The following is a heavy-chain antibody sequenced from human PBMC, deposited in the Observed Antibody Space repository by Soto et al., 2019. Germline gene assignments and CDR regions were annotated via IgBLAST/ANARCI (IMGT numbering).Heavy chain of an antibody. J-gene: IGHJ6*03. CDR2: IYYSGTT. D-gene: IGHD3-3*01. CDR1: GGSISSGGYY. Sequence: QVQLQESGPGLVKPSQTLSLTCTVSGGSISSGGYYWSWVRQHPGKGLARIAYIYYSGTTYYNPSLRTRVTMSADTPKSRFSLNLSSVTAADTAVYYWARTTGDALRFYYHYHMEVLGKGTTVTASS. CDR3: ARTTGDALRFYYHYHMEV. V-gene: IGHV4-31*03.